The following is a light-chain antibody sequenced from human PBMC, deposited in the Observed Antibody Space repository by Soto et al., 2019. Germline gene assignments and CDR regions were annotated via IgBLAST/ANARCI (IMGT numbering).Light chain of an antibody. CDR3: QEYDGYLWT. V-gene: IGKV1-5*01. Sequence: DLQMTQSPSTLSASVGDRVAITCRASQSLSRWLAWYQQKPGTAPKLLIYDASILQSGVPSRFSGSGSGTEFTLTISSLQPDDFATYYCQEYDGYLWTFGQGTKVDIK. CDR2: DAS. J-gene: IGKJ1*01. CDR1: QSLSRW.